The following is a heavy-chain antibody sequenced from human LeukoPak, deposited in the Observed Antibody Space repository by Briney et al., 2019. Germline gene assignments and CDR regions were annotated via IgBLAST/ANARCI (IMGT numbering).Heavy chain of an antibody. D-gene: IGHD2-2*01. CDR1: GGSISSSSYY. V-gene: IGHV4-39*01. CDR2: IYYSGST. CDR3: ASRDLGYCSSTSCPPADV. J-gene: IGHJ6*04. Sequence: SETLSLTCTVSGGSISSSSYYWGWIRQPPGKGLEWIGSIYYSGSTYYNPSLKSRVTISVDTSKNQFSLKLSSVTAADTAVYYCASRDLGYCSSTSCPPADVWGKGTTVTVSS.